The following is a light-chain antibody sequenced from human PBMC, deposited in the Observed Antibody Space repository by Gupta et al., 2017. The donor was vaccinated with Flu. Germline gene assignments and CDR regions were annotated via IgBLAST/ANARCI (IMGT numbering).Light chain of an antibody. CDR2: YDD. CDR3: AAWDDSLNGVV. J-gene: IGLJ2*01. Sequence: RVTISCSGSSSNIGNNAVNWYQQLPGKAPKLLIYYDDLLPSGVSDRFSGSKSGTSASLAISGLQSEDEADYYCAAWDDSLNGVVFGGGNKLTVL. CDR1: SSNIGNNA. V-gene: IGLV1-36*01.